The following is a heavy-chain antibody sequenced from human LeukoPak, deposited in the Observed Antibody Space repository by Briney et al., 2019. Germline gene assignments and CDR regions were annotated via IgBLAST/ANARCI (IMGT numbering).Heavy chain of an antibody. Sequence: GGSLRLSCAASGFTFSSYAMSWVRQAPGKGLEWASAISGSGGSTYYADSVKGRFTISSDNSKNTLYQQMNSLRAEDTAVDCCAKGSSGRYVLDYWGQRAVDTGS. CDR3: AKGSSGRYVLDY. V-gene: IGHV3-23*01. J-gene: IGHJ4*02. CDR1: GFTFSSYA. D-gene: IGHD6-19*01. CDR2: ISGSGGST.